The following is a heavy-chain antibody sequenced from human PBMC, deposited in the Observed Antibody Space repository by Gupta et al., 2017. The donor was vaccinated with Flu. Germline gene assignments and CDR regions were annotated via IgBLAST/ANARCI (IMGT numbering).Heavy chain of an antibody. CDR3: ARLYCSSTSCYAGLGWFDP. CDR2: IYYSGST. J-gene: IGHJ5*02. Sequence: GWIRQTPGKGLEWIGSIYYSGSTYYNPSLKSRVTISVDTSKNQFSLKLSSVTAADTAVYYCARLYCSSTSCYAGLGWFDPWGQGTLVTVSS. V-gene: IGHV4-39*01. D-gene: IGHD2-2*01.